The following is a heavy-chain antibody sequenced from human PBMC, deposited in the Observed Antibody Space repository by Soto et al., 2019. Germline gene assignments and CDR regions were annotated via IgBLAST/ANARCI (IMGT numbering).Heavy chain of an antibody. V-gene: IGHV4-39*01. CDR1: GGSISSSSYY. Sequence: SETLSLTCTVSGGSISSSSYYWGWIRQPPGKGLEWIGSIYYSGSTYYNPSLKSRVTISVDTSKNQFSPKLSSVTAADTAVYYCASSYYDFWSGYYGGAFDIWGQGTMVTVSS. D-gene: IGHD3-3*01. J-gene: IGHJ3*02. CDR3: ASSYYDFWSGYYGGAFDI. CDR2: IYYSGST.